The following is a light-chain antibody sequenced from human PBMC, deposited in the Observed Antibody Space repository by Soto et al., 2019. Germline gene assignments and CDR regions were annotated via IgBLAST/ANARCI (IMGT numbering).Light chain of an antibody. Sequence: IMLTQSPSTLSVSPGETATLSCRASQRVGINLAWYQQKPGQAPRLLIYSASTRASGIPDRFSGSGSGTEFTLTISSLQSEDFAFFYCQQYNGWPRTFGQGTKVDIK. V-gene: IGKV3-15*01. CDR3: QQYNGWPRT. CDR2: SAS. J-gene: IGKJ1*01. CDR1: QRVGIN.